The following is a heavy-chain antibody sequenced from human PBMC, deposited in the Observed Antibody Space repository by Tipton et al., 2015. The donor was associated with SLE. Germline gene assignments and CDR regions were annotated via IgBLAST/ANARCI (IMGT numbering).Heavy chain of an antibody. J-gene: IGHJ2*01. D-gene: IGHD2-8*01. V-gene: IGHV4-39*07. CDR1: GGSISSSSYY. CDR2: IYYSGST. CDR3: ARCTPHWYFDL. Sequence: TLSLTCTVSGGSISSSSYYWGWIRQTPGKGLEWIGTIYYSGSTYCKPSLKSRVTMSVDTSKNQFSLKLSSVTAADTAVYYCARCTPHWYFDLWGRGTLVTVSS.